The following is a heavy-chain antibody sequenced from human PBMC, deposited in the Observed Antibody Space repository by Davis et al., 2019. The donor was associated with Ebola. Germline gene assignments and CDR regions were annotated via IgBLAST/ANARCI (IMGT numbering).Heavy chain of an antibody. CDR3: ARNGFFYDSTGKHYYMDV. J-gene: IGHJ6*03. V-gene: IGHV3-33*08. D-gene: IGHD2/OR15-2a*01. Sequence: PGGSLRLSCAASGFSLSIYGMHWVRQAPGKGLEWVAVLWYDGSIESYGDPVKGRFTISKDISKNTLYLQLNSLRAEDTAVYYCARNGFFYDSTGKHYYMDVWGRGTTVTVSS. CDR2: LWYDGSIE. CDR1: GFSLSIYG.